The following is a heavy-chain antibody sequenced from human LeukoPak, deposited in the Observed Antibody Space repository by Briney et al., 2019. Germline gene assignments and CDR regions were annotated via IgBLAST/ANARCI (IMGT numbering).Heavy chain of an antibody. V-gene: IGHV4-34*01. CDR1: GGTFSGYY. D-gene: IGHD6-19*01. J-gene: IGHJ4*02. CDR3: ARVGGWYYFDY. Sequence: SETLSLTCAVYGGTFSGYYWSWIRQPPGKGLEWIGEINHSGSTNYNPSLKSRVTISVDTSKNQFSLKLSSVTAADTAVYYCARVGGWYYFDYWGQGTLVTVSS. CDR2: INHSGST.